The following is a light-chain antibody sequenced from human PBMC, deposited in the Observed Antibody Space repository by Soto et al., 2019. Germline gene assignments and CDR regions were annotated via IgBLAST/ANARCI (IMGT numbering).Light chain of an antibody. CDR1: SSDIGGYKY. CDR2: EVS. J-gene: IGLJ1*01. CDR3: SSYRSSSTLYV. Sequence: QSALTQPPSASGSPGQSVTISCTGTSSDIGGYKYVSWYQHHPGKAPKLMIYEVSNRPSGISDRFSGSKSGNTASLTISGLQAEDEADYYCSSYRSSSTLYVFGTGTKLTVL. V-gene: IGLV2-14*01.